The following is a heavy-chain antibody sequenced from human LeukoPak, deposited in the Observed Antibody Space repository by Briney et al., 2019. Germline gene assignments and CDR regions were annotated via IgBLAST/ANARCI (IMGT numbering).Heavy chain of an antibody. D-gene: IGHD2-15*01. CDR2: ISAYNGNT. V-gene: IGHV1-18*01. CDR3: ARVCSGGSCYPGGFDY. Sequence: ASAKVSCKASGYTFTSYGISWVRQAPGQGLEWMGWISAYNGNTNYAQKLQGSVTMTTDTSTSTAYMELRSLRSDDTAVYYCARVCSGGSCYPGGFDYWGQGTLVTVSS. CDR1: GYTFTSYG. J-gene: IGHJ4*02.